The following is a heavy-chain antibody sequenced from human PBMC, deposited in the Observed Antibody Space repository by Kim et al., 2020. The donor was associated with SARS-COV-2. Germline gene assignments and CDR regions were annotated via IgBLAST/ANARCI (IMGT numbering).Heavy chain of an antibody. J-gene: IGHJ4*02. Sequence: ASVKVSCKASGYTFTSYGISWVRQAPGQGLEWMGWISAYNGNTNYAQKLQGRVTMTTDTSTSTAYMELRSLRSDDTAVYYCARVGEGGYSGGTHFDYWGQGTLVTVSS. V-gene: IGHV1-18*04. D-gene: IGHD5-12*01. CDR3: ARVGEGGYSGGTHFDY. CDR1: GYTFTSYG. CDR2: ISAYNGNT.